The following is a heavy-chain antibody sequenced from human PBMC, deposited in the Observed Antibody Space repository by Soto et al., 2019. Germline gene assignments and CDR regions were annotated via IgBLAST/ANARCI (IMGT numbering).Heavy chain of an antibody. CDR2: TCYRSKWYN. Sequence: KTSETLSLTCAISWDSVSSNSAAWNWIRQSPSRGLEWLGRTCYRSKWYNDYAVSVKSRININPDTSKNQFSLQLNSVTPEDTAVYYCARSGNIAAAGTVYYYYGMDVWGQGTTVTVSS. CDR3: ARSGNIAAAGTVYYYYGMDV. CDR1: WDSVSSNSAA. V-gene: IGHV6-1*01. D-gene: IGHD6-13*01. J-gene: IGHJ6*02.